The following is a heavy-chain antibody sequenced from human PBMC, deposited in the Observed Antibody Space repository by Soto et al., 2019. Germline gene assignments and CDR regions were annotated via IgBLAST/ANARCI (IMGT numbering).Heavy chain of an antibody. Sequence: SETLSLTCAVYGGSFSGYYWSWIRQPPGKGLEWIGEINHSGSTNYNPSLKSRVTISVDTSKNQFSLKLSSVTAADTAVYYCARGGTYYDILTGYYFDYWGQGTLVTVSS. CDR1: GGSFSGYY. CDR3: ARGGTYYDILTGYYFDY. J-gene: IGHJ4*02. D-gene: IGHD3-9*01. CDR2: INHSGST. V-gene: IGHV4-34*01.